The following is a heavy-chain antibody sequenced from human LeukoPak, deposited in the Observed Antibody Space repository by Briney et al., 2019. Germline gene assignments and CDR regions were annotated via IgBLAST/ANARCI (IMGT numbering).Heavy chain of an antibody. CDR3: ARARGPDSGSYYGGYFDY. Sequence: ASVKVSCEASGYTFTGYYMHWVRQAPGQGLEWMGWINPNSGGTNYAQKFQGRVTMTRDTSISTAYMELSRLRSDDTAVYYCARARGPDSGSYYGGYFDYWGQGTLVTVSS. CDR1: GYTFTGYY. V-gene: IGHV1-2*02. CDR2: INPNSGGT. J-gene: IGHJ4*02. D-gene: IGHD1-26*01.